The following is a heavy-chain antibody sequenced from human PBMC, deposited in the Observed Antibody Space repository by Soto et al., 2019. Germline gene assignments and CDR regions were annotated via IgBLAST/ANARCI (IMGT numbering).Heavy chain of an antibody. J-gene: IGHJ5*02. CDR2: ISAYNGNT. Sequence: QVQLVQSGAEVKKPGASVKVSCKASGYTFTSYGISWVRQAPGQGLEWMGWISAYNGNTNYAQKLQSRVTMTTDTSTSTACMELRSLRSDDTAVYYCARDHGYSGYDPNWFDPWGQGTLVTVSS. CDR3: ARDHGYSGYDPNWFDP. CDR1: GYTFTSYG. V-gene: IGHV1-18*01. D-gene: IGHD5-12*01.